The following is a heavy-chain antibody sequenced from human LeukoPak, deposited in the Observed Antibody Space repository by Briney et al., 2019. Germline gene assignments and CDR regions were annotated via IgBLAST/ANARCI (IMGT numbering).Heavy chain of an antibody. V-gene: IGHV3-21*01. CDR3: ARELGYCSSTSCYGSYFDY. Sequence: GGSLRLSCAASGFTFTNYSMNWVRQAPGKGLEWVSSISSSSSYIYYADSVKGRFTISRDNAKNSLYLQMNSLRAEDTAVYYCARELGYCSSTSCYGSYFDYWGQGTLVTVSS. CDR2: ISSSSSYI. D-gene: IGHD2-2*01. J-gene: IGHJ4*02. CDR1: GFTFTNYS.